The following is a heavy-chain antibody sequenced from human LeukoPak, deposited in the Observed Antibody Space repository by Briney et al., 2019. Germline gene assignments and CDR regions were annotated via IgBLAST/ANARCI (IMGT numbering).Heavy chain of an antibody. CDR1: GFTFSSYG. CDR3: AKEGSGYALDY. V-gene: IGHV3-33*06. J-gene: IGHJ4*02. Sequence: PGRSLRLSCAASGFTFSSYGMHWVRQAPGKGLEWVAVIWYDGSNKYYADSVKGRFAISRDNSKNTLYLQMNSLRAEDTAVYYCAKEGSGYALDYWGQGTLVTVSS. D-gene: IGHD5-12*01. CDR2: IWYDGSNK.